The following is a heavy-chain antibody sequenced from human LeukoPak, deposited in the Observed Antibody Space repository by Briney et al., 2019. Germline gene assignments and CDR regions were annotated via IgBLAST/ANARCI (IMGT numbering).Heavy chain of an antibody. CDR3: SRSPQGLILDY. J-gene: IGHJ4*02. CDR2: IDPSDSYT. Sequence: GESLRISCEGSGYSFTSYWISWVRQMPGKGLEWMGRIDPSDSYTNYSPPFQGHVTISADKSINTAYLQWTSLKASDTAMYYCSRSPQGLILDYWGQGTLVTVSS. D-gene: IGHD3-22*01. CDR1: GYSFTSYW. V-gene: IGHV5-10-1*01.